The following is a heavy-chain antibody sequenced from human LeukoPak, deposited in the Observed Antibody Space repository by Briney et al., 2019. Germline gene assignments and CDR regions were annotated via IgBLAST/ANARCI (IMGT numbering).Heavy chain of an antibody. CDR3: ASRKLGNDY. Sequence: SQTLSLTCTVSGGSISSGSYYWSWIRQPAGKGLEWIGRIYNSGSTNYNPSLNSRVTISVDTSKNQFSLKLSSVTAADTAVYYCASRKLGNDYWGQGTLVTVSS. V-gene: IGHV4-61*02. J-gene: IGHJ4*02. D-gene: IGHD7-27*01. CDR2: IYNSGST. CDR1: GGSISSGSYY.